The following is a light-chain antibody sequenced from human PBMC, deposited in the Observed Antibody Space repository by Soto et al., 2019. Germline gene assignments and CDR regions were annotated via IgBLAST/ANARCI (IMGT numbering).Light chain of an antibody. CDR2: AKS. V-gene: IGKV3-20*01. CDR1: QSVNSDY. Sequence: IVLTQSPDTLSFSPGDRATLSCRASQSVNSDYLAWYRQKPGQAPSLLMYAKSTRATGIPDRFYGSGSGKDFTLTIYRLEPEDFAVYYCQQYGNSPQTFGQGTKVEIX. CDR3: QQYGNSPQT. J-gene: IGKJ1*01.